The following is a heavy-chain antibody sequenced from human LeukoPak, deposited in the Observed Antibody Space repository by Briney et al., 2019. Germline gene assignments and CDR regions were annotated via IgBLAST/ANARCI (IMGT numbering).Heavy chain of an antibody. Sequence: SETLSLTCTVSGGSISSYYWSWIRQPPGKGLEWIGYIYYSGSTNYNPSLKSRVTISVDTSKNQFSLKLSSVTAADTAVYYCARSPLVVVVPAAKPQLLWYGMDVRGQGTTVTVSS. V-gene: IGHV4-59*08. CDR1: GGSISSYY. CDR3: ARSPLVVVVPAAKPQLLWYGMDV. J-gene: IGHJ6*02. CDR2: IYYSGST. D-gene: IGHD2-2*01.